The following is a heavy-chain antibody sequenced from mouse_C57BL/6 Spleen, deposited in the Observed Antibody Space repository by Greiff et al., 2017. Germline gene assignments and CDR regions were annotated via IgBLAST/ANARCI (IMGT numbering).Heavy chain of an antibody. Sequence: QVQLKQPGAELVRPGSSVKLSCKASGYTFTSYWMHWVKQRPIQGLEWIGNIDPSDSETHYNQKFKDKATLTVDKSSSTAYMQLSSLTSEDSAVYYCARRDGSSPAWFAYWGQGTLVTVSA. J-gene: IGHJ3*01. CDR3: ARRDGSSPAWFAY. CDR2: IDPSDSET. V-gene: IGHV1-52*01. D-gene: IGHD1-1*01. CDR1: GYTFTSYW.